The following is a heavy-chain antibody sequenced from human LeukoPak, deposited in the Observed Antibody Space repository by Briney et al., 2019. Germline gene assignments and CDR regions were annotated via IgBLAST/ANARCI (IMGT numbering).Heavy chain of an antibody. D-gene: IGHD5-12*01. Sequence: SETLSLTCAVYGGSFSGYYWSWIRQPPGKGLEWIGEINHSGSTNYNPSLKSRVTISVDTSKNQFSLKLSSVTAADTAVYYCARGYTTISFDYWGQGTLVTVSS. CDR1: GGSFSGYY. CDR3: ARGYTTISFDY. CDR2: INHSGST. V-gene: IGHV4-34*01. J-gene: IGHJ4*02.